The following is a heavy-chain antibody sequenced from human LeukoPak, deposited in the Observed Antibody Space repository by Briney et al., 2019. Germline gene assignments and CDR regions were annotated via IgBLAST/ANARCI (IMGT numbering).Heavy chain of an antibody. CDR3: ASMTGGLTFDY. CDR2: INPHSGDT. V-gene: IGHV1-2*02. D-gene: IGHD3-16*01. Sequence: ASVKVSCKASGYTFIGYYLHWVRQAPGQGPEWMGWINPHSGDTNYAQKFQGRVIMTRDTSINTAYMELNRLTSDDMAVYYCASMTGGLTFDYWGQGTLVTVSS. J-gene: IGHJ4*02. CDR1: GYTFIGYY.